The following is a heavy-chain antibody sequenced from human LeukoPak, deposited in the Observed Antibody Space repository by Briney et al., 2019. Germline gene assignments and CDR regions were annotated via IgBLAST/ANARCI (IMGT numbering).Heavy chain of an antibody. V-gene: IGHV1-46*01. Sequence: ASVKVSCKASGYTFTSYYVHWVRQAPGQGLEWMGIINPSDGSTTYAQRFQGRVTLTRDKSTSTVYMELSSLRSEDTAVYYCARQQGAGEYPFDYWGQGALVTVPS. D-gene: IGHD2/OR15-2a*01. J-gene: IGHJ4*02. CDR3: ARQQGAGEYPFDY. CDR1: GYTFTSYY. CDR2: INPSDGST.